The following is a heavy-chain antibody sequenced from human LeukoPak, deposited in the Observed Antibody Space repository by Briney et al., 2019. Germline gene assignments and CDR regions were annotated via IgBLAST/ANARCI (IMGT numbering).Heavy chain of an antibody. J-gene: IGHJ3*02. CDR2: MNFNSGNT. Sequence: SVQVSCKASGYTFPNYDINWVRQAPGQGLQWMGWMNFNSGNTGYAQKFQGRVTMTRNTAISTVYMELSNLKSEDTAIYYCAKVGLGNTAIHIWGQGTMVTVSS. CDR1: GYTFPNYD. V-gene: IGHV1-8*01. D-gene: IGHD5-18*01. CDR3: AKVGLGNTAIHI.